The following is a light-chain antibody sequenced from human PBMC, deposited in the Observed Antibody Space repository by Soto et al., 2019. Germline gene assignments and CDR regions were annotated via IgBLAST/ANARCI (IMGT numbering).Light chain of an antibody. CDR1: ERIYSAY. J-gene: IGKJ4*01. V-gene: IGKV3D-20*02. CDR2: GTS. CDR3: QQRSNS. Sequence: EVVLTQSPGTLSLSRGERATLSCRASERIYSAYLGWYQQKPGQAPRLLIYGTSSRATGIPDRFSGSGSGTDFTLTISRLEPEDFAVYYCQQRSNSFGGGAKVDI.